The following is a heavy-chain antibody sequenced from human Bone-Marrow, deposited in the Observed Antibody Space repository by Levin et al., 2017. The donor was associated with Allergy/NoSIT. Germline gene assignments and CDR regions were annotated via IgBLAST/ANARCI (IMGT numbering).Heavy chain of an antibody. D-gene: IGHD3-16*02. CDR2: VYYSGST. Sequence: SQTLSLTCTVSGDSVRSSRHYWGWVRQVPGKGLQWIATVYYSGSTDYNPSLKSRVATSLDTSKNQFSLRLTSVTAADTAVYYCARLADYVWGSYRTDFDYWGQGTLVTVSS. CDR3: ARLADYVWGSYRTDFDY. V-gene: IGHV4-39*01. CDR1: GDSVRSSRHY. J-gene: IGHJ4*02.